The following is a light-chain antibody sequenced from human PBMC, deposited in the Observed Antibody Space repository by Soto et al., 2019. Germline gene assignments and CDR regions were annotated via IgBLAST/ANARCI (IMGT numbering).Light chain of an antibody. CDR2: DAS. V-gene: IGKV3-11*01. CDR1: QSVSNN. Sequence: EIVLTQSPATLSLSPGERATLSCRASQSVSNNLAWYQQKPGQAPRLLIYDASNRATGFPARFSGSGSGTDFTLTISSLEHEDFAVYYCQQRSNWPLMYTFGQGTKLEIK. J-gene: IGKJ2*01. CDR3: QQRSNWPLMYT.